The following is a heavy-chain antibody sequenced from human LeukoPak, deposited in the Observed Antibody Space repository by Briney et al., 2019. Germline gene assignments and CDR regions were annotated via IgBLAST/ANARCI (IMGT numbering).Heavy chain of an antibody. D-gene: IGHD2-2*01. Sequence: GGSLRLSCAASGFTFSSYAMSWVRQAPGKWLEWVSAISGSGGSTYYADSVKGRFTISRDNSKNTLYLQMNSLRAEDTAVYYCAKSGPYCSSTSCYAPYFDYWGQGTLVTVSS. J-gene: IGHJ4*02. V-gene: IGHV3-23*01. CDR2: ISGSGGST. CDR3: AKSGPYCSSTSCYAPYFDY. CDR1: GFTFSSYA.